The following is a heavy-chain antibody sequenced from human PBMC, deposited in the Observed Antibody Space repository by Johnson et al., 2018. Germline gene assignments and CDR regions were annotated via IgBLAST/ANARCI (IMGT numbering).Heavy chain of an antibody. Sequence: QVQLVESGGGVVQPGRSLRLSCAASGFPFNAYGMHWVRQAPGKGLEWVAVISYDGTNKYYVDSVKGRFTISRENSKNTLYLQMNSLGAEDTAVYYCAKAATTLGRDAEYFQHWGQGALVTVSA. CDR3: AKAATTLGRDAEYFQH. V-gene: IGHV3-30*18. D-gene: IGHD4-17*01. J-gene: IGHJ1*01. CDR2: ISYDGTNK. CDR1: GFPFNAYG.